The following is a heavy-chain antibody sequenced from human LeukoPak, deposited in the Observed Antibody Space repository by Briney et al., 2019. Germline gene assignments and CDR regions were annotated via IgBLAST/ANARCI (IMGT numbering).Heavy chain of an antibody. Sequence: GASVKVSCEASGYTFTSYGISWVRQAPGQGLEWMGWISAYNGNTNYAQKLQGRVTMTTDTSTSTAYMELRSLRSDDTAVYYCARSPLGPLGIDYYDDYWGQGTLVTVSS. V-gene: IGHV1-18*01. CDR1: GYTFTSYG. CDR3: ARSPLGPLGIDYYDDY. D-gene: IGHD3-22*01. CDR2: ISAYNGNT. J-gene: IGHJ4*02.